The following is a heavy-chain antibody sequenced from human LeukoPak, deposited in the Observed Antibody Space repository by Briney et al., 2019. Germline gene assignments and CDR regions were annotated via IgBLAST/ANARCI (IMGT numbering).Heavy chain of an antibody. CDR3: ARASPNDYGDPYYFDY. Sequence: ASVKVSCKASAYTFTSYYMHWVRQAPGQGLEWMGIINPSGGSTSYAQKFQGRVTITADESTSTAYLELNSLRSEDTAVFYCARASPNDYGDPYYFDYWGQGTLVTVSS. CDR1: AYTFTSYY. CDR2: INPSGGST. V-gene: IGHV1-46*01. J-gene: IGHJ4*02. D-gene: IGHD4-17*01.